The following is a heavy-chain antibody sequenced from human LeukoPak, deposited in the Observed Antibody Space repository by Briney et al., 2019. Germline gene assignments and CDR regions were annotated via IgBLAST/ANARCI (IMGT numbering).Heavy chain of an antibody. Sequence: SETLSLTCTVSGGSISSNSYYWGWIRQPPGKGLKWIGSIYYSGSTYYNPSLKSRVTISVDTSKNQFSLKLSSVTAADTAVYYCARSPEVSQSVIYWYFDLWGRGTLVSVSS. CDR2: IYYSGST. CDR1: GGSISSNSYY. V-gene: IGHV4-39*01. D-gene: IGHD2-8*01. CDR3: ARSPEVSQSVIYWYFDL. J-gene: IGHJ2*01.